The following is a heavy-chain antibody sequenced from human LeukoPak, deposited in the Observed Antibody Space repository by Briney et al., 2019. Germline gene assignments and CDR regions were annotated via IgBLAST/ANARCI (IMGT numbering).Heavy chain of an antibody. CDR1: GYTFTSYG. D-gene: IGHD6-13*01. CDR2: ISAYNGNT. CDR3: ARVAPLIVGAAATKV. V-gene: IGHV1-18*01. Sequence: ASVKVSCKASGYTFTSYGISWVRQAPGQGLEWMGWISAYNGNTNYAQKLQGRVTMTTDTSTSTAYMELRSLRSDDTAVYYCARVAPLIVGAAATKVWGQGTLVTVSS. J-gene: IGHJ4*02.